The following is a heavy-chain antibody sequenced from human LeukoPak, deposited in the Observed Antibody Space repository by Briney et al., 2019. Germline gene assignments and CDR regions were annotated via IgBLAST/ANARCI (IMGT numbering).Heavy chain of an antibody. CDR2: IYYSGTT. V-gene: IGHV4-61*08. CDR3: ARRIAAAGWFDP. D-gene: IGHD6-13*01. Sequence: SETLSLTCTVSGGSISSGGYYWSWIRQHPGKGLEWIGYIYYSGTTNYNPSLKSRVTISVDTSKDQFSLKLSSVTAADTAVYYCARRIAAAGWFDPWGQGTLVTVSS. J-gene: IGHJ5*02. CDR1: GGSISSGGYY.